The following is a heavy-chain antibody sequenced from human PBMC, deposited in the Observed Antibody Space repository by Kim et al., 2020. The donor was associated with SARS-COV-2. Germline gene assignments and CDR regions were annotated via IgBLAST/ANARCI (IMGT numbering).Heavy chain of an antibody. J-gene: IGHJ6*02. CDR1: GFTFSSYE. CDR2: ISSSGSTI. CDR3: ARGGSRGDYDILTGYYWGDYYGMDV. D-gene: IGHD3-9*01. Sequence: GGSLRLSCAASGFTFSSYEMNWVRQAPGKGLEWVSYISSSGSTIYYADSVKGRFTISRDNAKNSLYLQMNSLRAEDTAVYYCARGGSRGDYDILTGYYWGDYYGMDVWGQGTTVTVSS. V-gene: IGHV3-48*03.